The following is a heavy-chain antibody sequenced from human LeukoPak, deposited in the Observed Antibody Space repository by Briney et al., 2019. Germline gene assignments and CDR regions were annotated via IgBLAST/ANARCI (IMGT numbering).Heavy chain of an antibody. J-gene: IGHJ4*02. Sequence: GGSLRLSCAASGFTFSSYDINWVRQAPGKGLEWVSYISSSGSTIYYADSVKGRFTISRDNAKNSLYLQMNSLRAEDTAVYYCARGTQSPVSGCFDFWGQGTLVTVSS. V-gene: IGHV3-48*03. CDR2: ISSSGSTI. D-gene: IGHD3-10*01. CDR1: GFTFSSYD. CDR3: ARGTQSPVSGCFDF.